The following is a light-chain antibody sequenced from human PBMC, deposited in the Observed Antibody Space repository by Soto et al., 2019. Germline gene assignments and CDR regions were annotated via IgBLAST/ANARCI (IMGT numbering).Light chain of an antibody. V-gene: IGKV3-20*01. CDR3: QQYGSSRT. Sequence: EIVLTQSPGTLSLSPGERATLSCRASQSVSSSYLAWYQQKPGQAPRLLIYGASSRATGIPDRFSGSGSGTDFTLTISRLEPEDFAMYYCQQYGSSRTFGQGTKWIS. CDR2: GAS. J-gene: IGKJ1*01. CDR1: QSVSSSY.